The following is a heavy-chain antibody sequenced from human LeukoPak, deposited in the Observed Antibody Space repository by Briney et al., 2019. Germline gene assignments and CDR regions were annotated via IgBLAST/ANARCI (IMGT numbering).Heavy chain of an antibody. J-gene: IGHJ5*02. D-gene: IGHD5-12*01. CDR2: IYSGGST. CDR3: AREVDNWFDA. V-gene: IGHV3-53*01. Sequence: GGSLRLSCAASGFTASSNYMSWVRQAPGKGLEWVSVIYSGGSTYYADSVKGRFTISRDNSKNTDDLQMNSLRVEDTAVYYCAREVDNWFDAWGQGTLVTVSS. CDR1: GFTASSNY.